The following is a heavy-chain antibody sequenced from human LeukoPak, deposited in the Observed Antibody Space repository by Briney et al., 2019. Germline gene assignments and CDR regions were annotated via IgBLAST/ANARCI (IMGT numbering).Heavy chain of an antibody. D-gene: IGHD4-23*01. J-gene: IGHJ6*03. V-gene: IGHV3-21*01. CDR1: GFTFSVYS. CDR3: ARDWYTAERWTIYYSYYIDV. Sequence: GGSLGLSCAASGFTFSVYSMNWVRQAPGKGLEWVSSITTSSSDMYYADSVKGRFTISRDNAKNSLFLQMNSLRAEDTAVYYCARDWYTAERWTIYYSYYIDVWGKGTTVTVSS. CDR2: ITTSSSDM.